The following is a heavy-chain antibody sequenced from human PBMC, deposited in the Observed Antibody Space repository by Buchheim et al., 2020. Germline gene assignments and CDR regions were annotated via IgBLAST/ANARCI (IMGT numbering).Heavy chain of an antibody. V-gene: IGHV4-34*01. D-gene: IGHD2-15*01. CDR2: INHSGST. Sequence: QVQLQQWGAGLLKPSETLSLTCAVYGGSFSGYYWSWIRQPPGKGLEWIGEINHSGSTNYNPSLKSRVTISVDTSKNQFSLKLSSVTAADTAVYYCARGGRVVVVAATRGLDYWGQGTL. CDR1: GGSFSGYY. J-gene: IGHJ4*02. CDR3: ARGGRVVVVAATRGLDY.